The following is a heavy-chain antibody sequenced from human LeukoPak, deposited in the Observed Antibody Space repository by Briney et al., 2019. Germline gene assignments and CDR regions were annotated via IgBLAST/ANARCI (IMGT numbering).Heavy chain of an antibody. V-gene: IGHV3-23*01. CDR3: AKEGSFDY. CDR1: GFPFSSFG. Sequence: GGSLRLPCAASGFPFSSFGMGWVRQAPGKGLEWVSAISGSGGSPYYPDSVKGRFTISRDNSKNTLYLQMNSLRAEDTAVYYCAKEGSFDYWGRGKVVTVSS. J-gene: IGHJ4*02. CDR2: ISGSGGSP.